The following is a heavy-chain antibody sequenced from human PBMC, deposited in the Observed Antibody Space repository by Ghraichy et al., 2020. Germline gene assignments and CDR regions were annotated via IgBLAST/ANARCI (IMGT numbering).Heavy chain of an antibody. D-gene: IGHD3-10*01. V-gene: IGHV4-59*08. J-gene: IGHJ5*02. CDR2: IYYSGST. CDR1: GGSISSFY. CDR3: ARQYQDWVRGVRFDP. Sequence: SETLSLTCTVSGGSISSFYWSWIRQPPGKGLEWIGYIYYSGSTNSNPSLKSRVTISVDTSKNQFSLRLSSVTAADTAVYYCARQYQDWVRGVRFDPWGQGTLVTISS.